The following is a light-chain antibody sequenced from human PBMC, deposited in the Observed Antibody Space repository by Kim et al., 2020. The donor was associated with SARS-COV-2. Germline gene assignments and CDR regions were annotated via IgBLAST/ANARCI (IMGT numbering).Light chain of an antibody. J-gene: IGKJ3*01. CDR1: QNIVNS. V-gene: IGKV1-33*01. CDR2: DAV. Sequence: GDRVTITCQASQNIVNSLNWYHHRPGQAPKLLIYDAVNLEGGVPSRFSGSGSGTKFTLTITSLHPEDFGTYYCQQSDTFATFGPGTKVD. CDR3: QQSDTFAT.